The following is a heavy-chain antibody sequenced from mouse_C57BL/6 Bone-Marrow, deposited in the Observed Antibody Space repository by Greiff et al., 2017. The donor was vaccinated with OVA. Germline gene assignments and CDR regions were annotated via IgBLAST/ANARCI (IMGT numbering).Heavy chain of an antibody. CDR1: GYTFTSYW. CDR2: IDPSDSYT. Sequence: QVQLQQPGAELVMPGASVKLSCKASGYTFTSYWMHWVKQRPGQGLEWIGEIDPSDSYTNYNQKFKGKSTLTVDKSSSTAYMQLSSLTSEDSAVYYCARRPYGRDFDYWGQGTTLTVSS. J-gene: IGHJ2*01. V-gene: IGHV1-69*01. D-gene: IGHD1-1*01. CDR3: ARRPYGRDFDY.